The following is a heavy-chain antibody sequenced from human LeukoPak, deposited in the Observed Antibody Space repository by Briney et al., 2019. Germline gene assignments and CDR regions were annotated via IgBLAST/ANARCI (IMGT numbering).Heavy chain of an antibody. CDR3: ARVRPNSSGWCPTPNDNWFDP. Sequence: SVKVSCKASGGTFSSYAISWVRQAPGQGLEWMGGIIPIFGTANYAQKFQGRVTITADESTSTAYMELSSLRSEDTAVYYCARVRPNSSGWCPTPNDNWFDPWGQGTLVTVSS. CDR2: IIPIFGTA. D-gene: IGHD6-19*01. CDR1: GGTFSSYA. V-gene: IGHV1-69*01. J-gene: IGHJ5*02.